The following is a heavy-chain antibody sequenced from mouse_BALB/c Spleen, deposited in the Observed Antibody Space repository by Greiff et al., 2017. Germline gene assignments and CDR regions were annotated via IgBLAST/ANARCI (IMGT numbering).Heavy chain of an antibody. Sequence: EVTLVESGGGLVQPGGSRKLSCAASGFTFSSFGMHWVRQAPEKGLEWVAYISSGSGTTYYADTVKGRCTISRDNPNNTLFLQMTSLRSEDTAMYYCARGYPYAMDYWGQGTSVTVSS. D-gene: IGHD3-1*01. V-gene: IGHV5-17*02. CDR1: GFTFSSFG. CDR2: ISSGSGTT. CDR3: ARGYPYAMDY. J-gene: IGHJ4*01.